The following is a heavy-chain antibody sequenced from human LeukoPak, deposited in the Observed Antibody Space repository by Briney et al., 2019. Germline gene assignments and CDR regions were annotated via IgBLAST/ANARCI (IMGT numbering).Heavy chain of an antibody. Sequence: ASVKVSCKASGYTFTSYGISWVRQAPGQGLEWMGWISAYNGNTNYAQKLQGRVTMTTDTSTSTAYMELRSLRSDDTAVYYCARAASITIFGVAPHDYWGQGTLVTVSS. V-gene: IGHV1-18*01. D-gene: IGHD3-3*01. CDR1: GYTFTSYG. CDR3: ARAASITIFGVAPHDY. CDR2: ISAYNGNT. J-gene: IGHJ4*02.